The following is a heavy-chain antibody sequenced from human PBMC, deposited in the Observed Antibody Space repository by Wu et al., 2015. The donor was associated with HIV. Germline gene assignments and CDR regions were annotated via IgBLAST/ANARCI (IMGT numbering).Heavy chain of an antibody. CDR2: IIPIFGTA. D-gene: IGHD6-13*01. CDR1: GGTFSSYA. CDR3: ARDDRGSSWIFDY. V-gene: IGHV1-69*05. J-gene: IGHJ4*02. Sequence: QVQLVQSGAEVKKPGSSVKVSCKASGGTFSSYAISWVRQAPGQGLEWMGRIIPIFGTANYAQKFQGRVTMTTDTSTSTAYMELRSLRSDDTAVYYCARDDRGSSWIFDYWGQGTLVTVSS.